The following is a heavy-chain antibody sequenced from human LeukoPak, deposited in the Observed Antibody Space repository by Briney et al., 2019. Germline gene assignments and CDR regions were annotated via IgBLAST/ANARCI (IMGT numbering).Heavy chain of an antibody. V-gene: IGHV3-30-3*01. CDR2: ISYDGSNK. D-gene: IGHD3-10*01. J-gene: IGHJ6*02. Sequence: GRSLRLSCAASGFTFSSYAMHWVRRAPGKGLEWVAVISYDGSNKYYADSVKGRFTISRDNSKNTLYLQMNSLRAEDTAVYYCARDLGGSGSYYYYYYGMDVWGQGTTVTVSS. CDR1: GFTFSSYA. CDR3: ARDLGGSGSYYYYYYGMDV.